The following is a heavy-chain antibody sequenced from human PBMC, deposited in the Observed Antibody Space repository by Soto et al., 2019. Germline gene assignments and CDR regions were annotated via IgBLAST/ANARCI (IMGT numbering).Heavy chain of an antibody. V-gene: IGHV4-4*02. D-gene: IGHD6-19*01. J-gene: IGHJ6*02. CDR1: W. Sequence: WWSWVRQPPGKGLEWIGEIYHSGSTNYNPSLKSRVTISVDKSKNQFSLKLSSVTAADTAVYYCARQWLVLDYYYGMDVWGQGTTVTVSS. CDR2: IYHSGST. CDR3: ARQWLVLDYYYGMDV.